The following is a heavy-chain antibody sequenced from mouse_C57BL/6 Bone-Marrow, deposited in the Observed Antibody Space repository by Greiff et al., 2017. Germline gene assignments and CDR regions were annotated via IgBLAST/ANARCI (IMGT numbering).Heavy chain of an antibody. CDR2: ISSVGSYT. CDR1: GFTFSSYG. J-gene: IGHJ3*01. V-gene: IGHV5-6*01. CDR3: ADGYPWFAY. D-gene: IGHD2-3*01. Sequence: EVMLVESGGDLVKPGGSLKLSCAASGFTFSSYGMSWVRPTPDKRLGWVATISSVGSYTYYPDSVKGRFTISRDNAKNTLYLQMSSLKSEDTAMYYCADGYPWFAYWGQGTLVTVSA.